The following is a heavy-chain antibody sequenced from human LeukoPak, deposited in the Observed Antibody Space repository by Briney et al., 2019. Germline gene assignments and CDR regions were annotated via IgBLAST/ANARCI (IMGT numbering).Heavy chain of an antibody. Sequence: GGSLRLSCAASGFTFSSYWMSWVRQAPGKGLEWVANIKQVGSEKYYVDSVKGRFTISRDNAKNSLFLQMNSLRAEDTAVYYCARDSGVRYYYYMDVWGKGTTVTVSS. V-gene: IGHV3-7*01. CDR1: GFTFSSYW. CDR2: IKQVGSEK. D-gene: IGHD3-10*01. J-gene: IGHJ6*03. CDR3: ARDSGVRYYYYMDV.